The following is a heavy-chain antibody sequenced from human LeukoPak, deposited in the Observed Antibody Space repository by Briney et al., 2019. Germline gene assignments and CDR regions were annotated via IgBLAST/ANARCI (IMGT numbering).Heavy chain of an antibody. V-gene: IGHV4-31*03. CDR2: IYYSGST. Sequence: PSETLSLTCTVSGGSISSGGYYWSWIRQHPGKGLEWIGYIYYSGSTYYNPSLKSRVTISVDTSKNQFSLKLCSVTAADTAVYYCARDYSNFWSGYYYGMDVWGQGTTVTVSS. CDR3: ARDYSNFWSGYYYGMDV. D-gene: IGHD3-3*01. J-gene: IGHJ6*02. CDR1: GGSISSGGYY.